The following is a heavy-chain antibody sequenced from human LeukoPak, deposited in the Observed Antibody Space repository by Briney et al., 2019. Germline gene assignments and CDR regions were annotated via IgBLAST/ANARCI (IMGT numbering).Heavy chain of an antibody. CDR1: GGSISSSSYY. CDR3: ARDARLVTHDY. D-gene: IGHD2-21*02. V-gene: IGHV4-39*07. Sequence: SETLSLTGTVSGGSISSSSYYWGWIRQPPGKGLEWIGSIYYSGSTYYNPSLKSRVTISVDTSKNQFSLKLSSVTAADTAVYYCARDARLVTHDYWGQGTLVTVSS. J-gene: IGHJ4*02. CDR2: IYYSGST.